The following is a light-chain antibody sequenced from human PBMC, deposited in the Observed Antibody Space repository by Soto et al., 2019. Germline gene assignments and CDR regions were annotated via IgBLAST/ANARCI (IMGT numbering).Light chain of an antibody. V-gene: IGKV3-15*01. CDR2: GAS. CDR3: QFSNNGPTS. Sequence: QTVYPGEGATLSCRASQSVSSNLAWYQQKPGQTPRLLIYGASTRATGIPARFSGSGSGTEFSLTICSLQSEYFAVYCCQFSNNGPTSSAHGTKVDIK. J-gene: IGKJ1*01. CDR1: QSVSSN.